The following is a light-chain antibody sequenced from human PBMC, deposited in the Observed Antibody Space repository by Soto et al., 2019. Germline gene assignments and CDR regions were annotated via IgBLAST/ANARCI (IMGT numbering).Light chain of an antibody. V-gene: IGKV3-15*01. J-gene: IGKJ4*01. Sequence: EIVMTQSPATLSVSPGERATLFCRASQSVNSNLAWYRQKPGQAPRLLISDASTRATGVPARFSGSGSGTEFTPTTSSLQSEDAGIYYCQQYNFWPPLTFGGGTKVEIK. CDR3: QQYNFWPPLT. CDR2: DAS. CDR1: QSVNSN.